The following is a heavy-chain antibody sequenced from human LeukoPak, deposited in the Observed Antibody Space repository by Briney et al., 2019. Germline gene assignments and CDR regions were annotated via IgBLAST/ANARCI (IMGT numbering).Heavy chain of an antibody. V-gene: IGHV4-59*01. J-gene: IGHJ5*02. CDR2: IYYSGST. CDR1: GGSISSYY. D-gene: IGHD1-26*01. Sequence: PSETPSLTCTVSGGSISSYYWSWIRQPPGKGLEWIGYIYYSGSTNYNPSLKSRVTISVDTSKNQFSLKLSSVTAADTAVYYCARSNVVGATRWFDPWGQGTLVTASS. CDR3: ARSNVVGATRWFDP.